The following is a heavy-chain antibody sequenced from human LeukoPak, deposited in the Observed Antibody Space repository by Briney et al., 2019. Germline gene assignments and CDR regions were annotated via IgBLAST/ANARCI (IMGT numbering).Heavy chain of an antibody. D-gene: IGHD3-10*01. V-gene: IGHV3-30*02. J-gene: IGHJ4*02. Sequence: GGSLRLSCVASGFTFSNYGMHWVRQAPGKGLEGVAFIRFDGSSKYYAGSVKGRFAISRDNSKNTLFLQMSSLTADDTAVYYCPTPSSLRYGSGSPDYWGQGTLVTVSS. CDR2: IRFDGSSK. CDR1: GFTFSNYG. CDR3: PTPSSLRYGSGSPDY.